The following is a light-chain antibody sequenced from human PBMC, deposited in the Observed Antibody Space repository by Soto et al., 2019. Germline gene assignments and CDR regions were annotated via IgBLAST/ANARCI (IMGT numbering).Light chain of an antibody. CDR1: SSDVGSNNL. J-gene: IGLJ1*01. CDR2: EVS. CDR3: CSYAGRNTYV. Sequence: QSALTQPASVSGAPGQTITISCTGTSSDVGSNNLASWYQQHQAKAPKLMIYEVSKRPSGVSNCFAGYNSGNTASLTISGLQAEDEDDYCCCSYAGRNTYVFGTGTKLTVL. V-gene: IGLV2-23*02.